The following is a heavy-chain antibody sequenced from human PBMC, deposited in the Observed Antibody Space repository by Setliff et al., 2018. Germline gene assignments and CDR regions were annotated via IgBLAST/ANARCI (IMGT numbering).Heavy chain of an antibody. CDR1: GFSFSNFA. Sequence: GGSLRLSCAAAGFSFSNFALHWARQAPGKGLEWVASIMSDGGDTYYADSVRGRFTVSRDDSTNTLYLQMNSLSPDDTAKYYCARGEMFSTSPRADWGQGTQVTVSS. V-gene: IGHV3-30*02. CDR3: ARGEMFSTSPRAD. D-gene: IGHD2-2*01. J-gene: IGHJ4*02. CDR2: IMSDGGDT.